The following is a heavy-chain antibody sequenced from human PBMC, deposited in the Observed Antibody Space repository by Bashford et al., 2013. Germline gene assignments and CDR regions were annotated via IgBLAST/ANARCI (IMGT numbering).Heavy chain of an antibody. D-gene: IGHD6-19*01. J-gene: IGHJ4*02. CDR2: ISSSGGTI. CDR3: VRTGAEYNSGWTFYFDH. CDR1: GFTFSDYY. Sequence: TSGGSLRLSCAASGFTFSDYYMSWIRQAPGEGLEWVSYISSSGGTIFYADSVKGRFTISRDNAQNSLFLQMNSLRAEDTAVYYCVRTGAEYNSGWTFYFDHWGQGSLVTVSS. V-gene: IGHV3-11*01.